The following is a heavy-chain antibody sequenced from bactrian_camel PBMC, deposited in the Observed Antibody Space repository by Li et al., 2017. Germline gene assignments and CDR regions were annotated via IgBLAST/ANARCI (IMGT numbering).Heavy chain of an antibody. V-gene: IGHV3S55*01. D-gene: IGHD6*01. CDR1: GFSYSPN. CDR2: INSETLT. CDR3: AAGPRLYGGSWSFPGWYKY. Sequence: SCVASGFSYSPNMAWFRQAPGKEREAIASINSETLTNYADSVKGRFTVSKDNAKNTLYLQMSSLKPEDTGMYYCAAGPRLYGGSWSFPGWYKYWGQGTQVTVS. J-gene: IGHJ4*01.